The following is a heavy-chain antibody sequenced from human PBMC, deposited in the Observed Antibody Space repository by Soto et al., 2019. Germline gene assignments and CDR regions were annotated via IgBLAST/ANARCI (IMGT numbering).Heavy chain of an antibody. CDR3: ARVEVATTSYYYGMDF. D-gene: IGHD5-12*01. V-gene: IGHV5-51*01. J-gene: IGHJ6*02. CDR2: IYPGDSDT. CDR1: GYSFTSYW. Sequence: PGESLKISCKGSGYSFTSYWIGWVRQMPGNGLEWMGIIYPGDSDTRYSPSFQGQVTISADKSISTAYLQWSSLKASNTAMYYCARVEVATTSYYYGMDFWGQGTMVTVSS.